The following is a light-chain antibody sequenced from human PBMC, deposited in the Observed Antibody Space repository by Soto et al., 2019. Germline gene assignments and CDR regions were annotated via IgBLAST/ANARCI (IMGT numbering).Light chain of an antibody. Sequence: QSVLTQPPSVSGAPGQRVTISCTGSSSNIGAGYDVHWYQQLPGTAPKLLIYGNTNRPSGVPDRFSGSKSGTSASLAITGLQDEDEADYYCQSYDISLSGSVFGGGTQLTVL. CDR1: SSNIGAGYD. V-gene: IGLV1-40*01. CDR3: QSYDISLSGSV. J-gene: IGLJ7*01. CDR2: GNT.